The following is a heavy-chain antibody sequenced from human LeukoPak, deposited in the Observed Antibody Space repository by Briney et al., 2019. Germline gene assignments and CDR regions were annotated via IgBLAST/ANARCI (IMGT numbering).Heavy chain of an antibody. CDR1: GGSFSGYY. J-gene: IGHJ6*03. CDR3: ARAKAPGRRVVPAAIFPYYYYYYMDV. Sequence: PSETLSLTCAVYGGSFSGYYWSWIRQPPGKGLEWIGEINHSGSTNYNPSLKSRVTISVDTSKNQFSLKLSSVTAADTAVYYCARAKAPGRRVVPAAIFPYYYYYYMDVWGKGTTVTVSS. V-gene: IGHV4-34*01. CDR2: INHSGST. D-gene: IGHD2-2*02.